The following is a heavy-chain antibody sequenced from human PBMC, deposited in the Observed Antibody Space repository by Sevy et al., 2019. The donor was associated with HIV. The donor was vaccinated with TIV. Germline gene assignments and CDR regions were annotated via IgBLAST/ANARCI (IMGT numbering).Heavy chain of an antibody. D-gene: IGHD6-13*01. CDR3: AREGAQQLSRYYYYYMDV. CDR1: GYTFTSYA. CDR2: INAGNGNT. V-gene: IGHV1-3*01. J-gene: IGHJ6*03. Sequence: ASVKVSCKASGYTFTSYAMHWVRQAPGQRLEWMGWINAGNGNTKYSQKFQGRVTITRDTSASTAYMELSSLGSEDTAMYYCAREGAQQLSRYYYYYMDVWGKGTTVTVSS.